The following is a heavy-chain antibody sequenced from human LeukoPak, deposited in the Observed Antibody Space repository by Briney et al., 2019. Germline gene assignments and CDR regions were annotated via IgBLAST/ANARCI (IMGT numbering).Heavy chain of an antibody. CDR3: AKDRRAGSYDY. Sequence: GGSLRLSCAASGFIFSSYGMHWVRQAPGKGLEWVSAISGSGGNTYYADSVKGRFTISRDNSKNTLYLQMNSLRAEDTAVYYCAKDRRAGSYDYWGQGTLVTVSS. CDR1: GFIFSSYG. CDR2: ISGSGGNT. V-gene: IGHV3-23*01. J-gene: IGHJ4*02. D-gene: IGHD3-10*01.